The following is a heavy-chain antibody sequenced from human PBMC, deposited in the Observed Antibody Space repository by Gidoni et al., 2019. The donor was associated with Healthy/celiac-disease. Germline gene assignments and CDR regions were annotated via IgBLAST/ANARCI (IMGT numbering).Heavy chain of an antibody. D-gene: IGHD2-2*01. V-gene: IGHV1-69*01. CDR3: AREDCSSTSCYHGMDV. CDR1: GGPFSSYA. Sequence: QVQLVQSGAEVKKPGSSVKVPCKASGGPFSSYAISWVRQAPGQGLEWMGGIIPIFGTANYAQKFQGRVTITADESTSTAYMELSSLRSEDTAVYYCAREDCSSTSCYHGMDVWGQGTTVTVSS. CDR2: IIPIFGTA. J-gene: IGHJ6*02.